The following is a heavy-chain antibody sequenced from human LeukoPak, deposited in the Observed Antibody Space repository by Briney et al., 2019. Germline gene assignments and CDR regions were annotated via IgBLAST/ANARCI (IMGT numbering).Heavy chain of an antibody. CDR2: ISYSSDLM. CDR1: GFSFSMSG. Sequence: PGGSLRLSCEASGFSFSMSGMNWVRQAPGKGLEWVSYISYSSDLMSYVDSVKGRFTVSRDSAKNSLFLQMNSLRDEDTAVYYCARVVRGIFNLGDWGQGNLVTVSS. D-gene: IGHD3-10*01. J-gene: IGHJ4*02. V-gene: IGHV3-48*02. CDR3: ARVVRGIFNLGD.